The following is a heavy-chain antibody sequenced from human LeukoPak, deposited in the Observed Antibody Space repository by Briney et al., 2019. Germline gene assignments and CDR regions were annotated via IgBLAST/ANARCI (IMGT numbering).Heavy chain of an antibody. J-gene: IGHJ4*02. Sequence: TGGSLRLSCAASGFIFNYYSMNWVRQAPGKGLEWVSYISSSSSSIYYADSVKGRSTISRDNAKNSLYLQMNSLRDEDTAVYYCTKESVTYLDYWGQGTLVTVSS. CDR1: GFIFNYYS. V-gene: IGHV3-48*02. D-gene: IGHD2-21*02. CDR2: ISSSSSSI. CDR3: TKESVTYLDY.